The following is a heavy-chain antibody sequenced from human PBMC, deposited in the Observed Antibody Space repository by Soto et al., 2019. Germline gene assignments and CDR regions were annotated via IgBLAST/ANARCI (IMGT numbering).Heavy chain of an antibody. CDR3: AKDPADPDAFDI. CDR2: ISGSGGST. Sequence: GGSLRLSCAASGFTFCSYSISWVRQAPGKGVEWVSAISGSGGSTYYADSVKCRFTISRYNSKNTLYLQMNSLRAEDTAVYYCAKDPADPDAFDIWGQGTMVTVSS. CDR1: GFTFCSYS. V-gene: IGHV3-23*01. J-gene: IGHJ3*02.